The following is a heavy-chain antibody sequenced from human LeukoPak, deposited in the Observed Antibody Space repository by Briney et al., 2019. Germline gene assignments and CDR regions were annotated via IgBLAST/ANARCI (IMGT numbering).Heavy chain of an antibody. Sequence: SETLSLTCAVYGGSFSGYYWSWIRQPPGKGLEWIGEINHSGSTNYNPSLKSRVTISVDTSKNQFSLELSSVTAADTAVYYCARVLLWFGELSHFDYWGQGTLVTVSS. J-gene: IGHJ4*02. CDR1: GGSFSGYY. CDR3: ARVLLWFGELSHFDY. D-gene: IGHD3-10*01. V-gene: IGHV4-34*01. CDR2: INHSGST.